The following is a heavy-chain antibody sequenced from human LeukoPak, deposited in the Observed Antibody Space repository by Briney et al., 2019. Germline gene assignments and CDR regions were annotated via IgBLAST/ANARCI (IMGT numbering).Heavy chain of an antibody. CDR3: ASSEVTIFGEDGMDV. Sequence: ASVKVSCKASGYTFTGYYMHWVRQAPGQGLEWMGRINPNSGGTNYAQKFQGRVTMTRDTSISTAYVELSRLRSDDTAVYYCASSEVTIFGEDGMDVWGQGTTVTVSS. CDR1: GYTFTGYY. J-gene: IGHJ6*02. CDR2: INPNSGGT. D-gene: IGHD3-3*01. V-gene: IGHV1-2*06.